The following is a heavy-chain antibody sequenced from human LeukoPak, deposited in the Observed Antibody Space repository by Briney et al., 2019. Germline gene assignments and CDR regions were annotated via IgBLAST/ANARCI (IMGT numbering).Heavy chain of an antibody. J-gene: IGHJ4*02. Sequence: PSETLSLTCTVSGGSISSYYWSWIRQPPGKGLEWIGYIYYSGSTNYNPSLKSRVTISVDTSKNQFSLKLSSVTAADTAVYYCARTGGATGPYYFDFWGQGTLVTVSS. CDR3: ARTGGATGPYYFDF. CDR2: IYYSGST. D-gene: IGHD1-1*01. CDR1: GGSISSYY. V-gene: IGHV4-59*01.